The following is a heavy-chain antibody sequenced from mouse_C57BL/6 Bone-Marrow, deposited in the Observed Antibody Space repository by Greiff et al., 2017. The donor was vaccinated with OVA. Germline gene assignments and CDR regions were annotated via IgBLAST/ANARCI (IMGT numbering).Heavy chain of an antibody. J-gene: IGHJ1*03. CDR2: ISDGGSYT. D-gene: IGHD1-1*01. CDR1: GFTFSSYA. Sequence: EVKVVESGGGLVKPGGSLKLSCAASGFTFSSYAMSWVRQTPEKRLEWVATISDGGSYTYYPDNVKGRFTISRDNAKNNLYLQMSHLKSEDTAMYYCARGITTVVLRVDVWGTGTTVTVSS. CDR3: ARGITTVVLRVDV. V-gene: IGHV5-4*03.